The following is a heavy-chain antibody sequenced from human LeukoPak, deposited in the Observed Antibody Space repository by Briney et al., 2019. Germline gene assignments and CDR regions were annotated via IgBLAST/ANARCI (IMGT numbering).Heavy chain of an antibody. V-gene: IGHV3-74*01. CDR3: ARVEFLEWYFDL. CDR1: GFTFSNYW. J-gene: IGHJ2*01. Sequence: GGSLRLSCAASGFTFSNYWMYWVRQAPGKGLVWVSRINSDGSSTNYADSVKGRFTISRDNAKNSLYLQMNSLRAEDTAVYYCARVEFLEWYFDLWGRGTLVTVSS. CDR2: INSDGSST. D-gene: IGHD3-3*01.